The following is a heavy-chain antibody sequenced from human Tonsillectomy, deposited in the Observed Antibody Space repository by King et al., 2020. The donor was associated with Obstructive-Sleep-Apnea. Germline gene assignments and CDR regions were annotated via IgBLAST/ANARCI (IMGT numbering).Heavy chain of an antibody. CDR3: ARGGHLYDSSYYYGTDAFDI. Sequence: QLVQSGGGLVQPGGSLRLTCAASGLTVSSKYMSWVRQAPGKGLEWVSLINSGGSTYYADSVKGRFTISRHNSKNTLYLQMNGLRVEDTAIYYCARGGHLYDSSYYYGTDAFDIWGQGTMVTVSS. V-gene: IGHV3-53*04. J-gene: IGHJ3*02. D-gene: IGHD3-22*01. CDR2: INSGGST. CDR1: GLTVSSKY.